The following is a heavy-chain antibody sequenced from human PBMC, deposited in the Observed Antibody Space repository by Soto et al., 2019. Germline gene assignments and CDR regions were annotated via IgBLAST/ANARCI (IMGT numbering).Heavy chain of an antibody. J-gene: IGHJ4*02. V-gene: IGHV3-30-3*01. Sequence: GGSLRLSCAASGFTFSSYAMHWVRQAPGKGLEWVAVISYDGSNKYYADSVKGRFTISRDNSKNTLYLQMNSLRAEDTAVYYCAREAMVRGVIIGGDFDYWGQGTLVTVSS. D-gene: IGHD3-10*01. CDR2: ISYDGSNK. CDR1: GFTFSSYA. CDR3: AREAMVRGVIIGGDFDY.